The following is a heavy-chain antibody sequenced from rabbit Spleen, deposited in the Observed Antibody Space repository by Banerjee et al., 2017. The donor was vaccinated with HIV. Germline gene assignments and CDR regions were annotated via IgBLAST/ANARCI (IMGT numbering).Heavy chain of an antibody. CDR2: INPGGST. CDR3: VRIVVAGDMWDI. Sequence: QSVEESGGRLVTPGGSLTLTCTASGFTISSAYLSWVRQAPGKGLEWIGYINPGGSTYYASWAKGRFTISKTSTTVDLRITSPTTEDTATYFCVRIVVAGDMWDIWGPGTLVTVS. CDR1: GFTISSAY. V-gene: IGHV1S69*01. J-gene: IGHJ4*02. D-gene: IGHD4-1*01.